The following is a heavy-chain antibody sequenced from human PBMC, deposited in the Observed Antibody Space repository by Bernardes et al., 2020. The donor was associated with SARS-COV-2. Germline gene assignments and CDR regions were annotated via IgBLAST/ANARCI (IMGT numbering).Heavy chain of an antibody. J-gene: IGHJ6*02. D-gene: IGHD2-2*01. CDR3: AKVGSTSPTLKPSYYYYYGMDV. Sequence: GGSLRLSCAASGFTFDDYAMHWVRQAPGKGLEWVSGISWNSGSIGYADSVKGRFTISRDNAKNSLYLQMNSLRAEDTALYYCAKVGSTSPTLKPSYYYYYGMDVWGQGTTVTVSS. CDR2: ISWNSGSI. CDR1: GFTFDDYA. V-gene: IGHV3-9*01.